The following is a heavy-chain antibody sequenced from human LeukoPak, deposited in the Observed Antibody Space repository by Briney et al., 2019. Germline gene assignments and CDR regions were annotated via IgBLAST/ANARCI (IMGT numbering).Heavy chain of an antibody. Sequence: PSETLSLTCAVYGGSFSGYYWSWIRQPPGKGLEWIGYIYYSGSTNYNPSLKSRVTISVDTSKNQFSLKLSSVTAADTAVYYCARRRGASWFDPWGQGTLVTVSS. J-gene: IGHJ5*02. CDR3: ARRRGASWFDP. CDR2: IYYSGST. D-gene: IGHD3-10*01. CDR1: GGSFSGYY. V-gene: IGHV4-59*08.